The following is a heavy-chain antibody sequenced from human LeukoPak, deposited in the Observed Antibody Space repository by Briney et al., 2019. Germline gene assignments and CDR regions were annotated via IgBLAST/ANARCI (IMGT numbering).Heavy chain of an antibody. V-gene: IGHV4-61*09. J-gene: IGHJ4*02. CDR1: GGSISSGNYY. Sequence: SETLSLTCTVSGGSISSGNYYWRWLRQPAGKGLEWIGHIYTGGSTNYNPSLKSRVTISVDTSKNQFSLNLSSMTAADTAVYYCARDSLYNFWSGYYHTTYYFDYWGQGTLVTVSS. D-gene: IGHD3-3*01. CDR2: IYTGGST. CDR3: ARDSLYNFWSGYYHTTYYFDY.